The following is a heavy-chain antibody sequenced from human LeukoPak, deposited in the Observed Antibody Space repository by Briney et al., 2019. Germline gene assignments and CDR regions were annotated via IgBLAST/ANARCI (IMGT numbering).Heavy chain of an antibody. J-gene: IGHJ4*02. V-gene: IGHV1-2*02. Sequence: ASVKVSCKASGYTFTGYYMHWVRQAPGQGLEWMGWINPNSGGTNYAQDFHGRVTMTRDTSISTAYMELSSLRSDDTAVYYCARFPSLLPFDYWGQGTLVIVSS. D-gene: IGHD1-26*01. CDR1: GYTFTGYY. CDR3: ARFPSLLPFDY. CDR2: INPNSGGT.